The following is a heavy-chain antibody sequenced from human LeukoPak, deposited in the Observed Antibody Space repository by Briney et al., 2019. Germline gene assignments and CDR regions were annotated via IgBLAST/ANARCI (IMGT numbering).Heavy chain of an antibody. Sequence: GGSLRLSCAVSGLIFRSYWMSWVRQAPGKGLEWVANINQDGSEKYFVDSVKGRFTISRDNAKNSLHLQMNTMRAEDTAVYYCARERDGRFFDYWGQGTLVTVSS. V-gene: IGHV3-7*01. CDR3: ARERDGRFFDY. D-gene: IGHD5-24*01. CDR2: INQDGSEK. J-gene: IGHJ4*02. CDR1: GLIFRSYW.